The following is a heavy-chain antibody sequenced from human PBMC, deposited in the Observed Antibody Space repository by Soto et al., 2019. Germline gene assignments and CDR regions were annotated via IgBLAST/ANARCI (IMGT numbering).Heavy chain of an antibody. CDR1: GGSFSGYY. V-gene: IGHV4-34*01. CDR3: ARGLQSYCTNGVCYPRYYYYYGMDV. CDR2: INHSGST. D-gene: IGHD2-8*01. J-gene: IGHJ6*02. Sequence: PSETLSLICAVYGGSFSGYYWSWIRQPPGKELEWIGEINHSGSTNYNPSLKSRVTISVDTSKNQFSLKLSSVTAADTAVYYCARGLQSYCTNGVCYPRYYYYYGMDVWGQGTTVTV.